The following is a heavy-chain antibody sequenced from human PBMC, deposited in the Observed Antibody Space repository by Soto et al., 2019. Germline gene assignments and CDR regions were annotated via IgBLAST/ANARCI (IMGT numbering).Heavy chain of an antibody. CDR3: ARRMYSSSSDVRGHAFDL. J-gene: IGHJ3*01. CDR1: GYRFISYG. V-gene: IGHV1-18*04. D-gene: IGHD6-6*01. CDR2: ISTYNGKT. Sequence: QVQLVQSGAEVKKPGASVKVSCKASGYRFISYGISWVRQAPGQGLEWMGWISTYNGKTKYAQNLQGRVTMTTDTSTSTAYMELRSLRSDDTAVYYCARRMYSSSSDVRGHAFDLWGQGTRVTVSS.